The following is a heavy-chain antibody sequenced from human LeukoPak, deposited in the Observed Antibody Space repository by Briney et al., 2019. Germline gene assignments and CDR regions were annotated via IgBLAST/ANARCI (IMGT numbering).Heavy chain of an antibody. CDR1: GFTFSSYA. CDR2: ISYDGSNK. V-gene: IGHV3-30-3*01. D-gene: IGHD6-19*01. CDR3: ARAVIAVAGLEDY. J-gene: IGHJ4*02. Sequence: GGSLRLSCAASGFTFSSYAMHWVRQAPGKGLEWVAVISYDGSNKYYADSVKGRFTISRDNSKNTLYLQMNSLGAEDTAVYYCARAVIAVAGLEDYWGQGTLVTVSS.